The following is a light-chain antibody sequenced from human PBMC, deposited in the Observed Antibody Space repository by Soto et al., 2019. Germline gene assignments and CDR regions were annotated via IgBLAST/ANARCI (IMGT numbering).Light chain of an antibody. Sequence: QSVLTQPPSASGTPGQRVTISCSGSSSNIGSNYVYWYQQLPGTAPKLLIYSNNQRPSGVPDRFSGSKSGTSASLAISGLRSEDEADYYCAAWDDSLGGHVFGGGTKLTVL. CDR3: AAWDDSLGGHV. CDR2: SNN. J-gene: IGLJ2*01. V-gene: IGLV1-47*02. CDR1: SSNIGSNY.